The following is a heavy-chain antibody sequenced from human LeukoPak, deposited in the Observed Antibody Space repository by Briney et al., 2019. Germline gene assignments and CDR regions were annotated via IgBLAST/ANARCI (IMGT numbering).Heavy chain of an antibody. CDR2: IKQDGSEK. V-gene: IGHV3-7*03. CDR3: ARGDYFDRAFDV. Sequence: GGSLRLSCAASGFPFSSYGMHWVRQAPGKGLEWVADIKQDGSEKYYVDSVKGRFTISRDNAKNSLYLQMNSLRAEDTAVYYCARGDYFDRAFDVWGQGTTVTVSS. D-gene: IGHD3-22*01. CDR1: GFPFSSYG. J-gene: IGHJ3*01.